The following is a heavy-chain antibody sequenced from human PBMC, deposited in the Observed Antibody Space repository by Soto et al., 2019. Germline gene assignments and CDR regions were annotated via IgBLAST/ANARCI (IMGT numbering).Heavy chain of an antibody. D-gene: IGHD4-17*01. CDR2: TRNKANGYTT. CDR1: GFTLSDHY. J-gene: IGHJ4*02. CDR3: AREPQLTSVTVFDY. Sequence: GGSLRLSCAASGFTLSDHYMDWVRQAPGKGQEWVGRTRNKANGYTTEYAASVKGRFTISRDDSKNSLYLQMNSLITEDTAVYYCAREPQLTSVTVFDYWGQGTPVTVSS. V-gene: IGHV3-72*01.